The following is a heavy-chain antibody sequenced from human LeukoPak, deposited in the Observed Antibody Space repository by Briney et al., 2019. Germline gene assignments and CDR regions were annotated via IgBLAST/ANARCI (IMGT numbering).Heavy chain of an antibody. J-gene: IGHJ3*02. V-gene: IGHV1-69*04. CDR3: ARSSSEYYYDSSGISHAFDI. CDR2: IIPILGIA. D-gene: IGHD3-22*01. Sequence: GASVKVSCKASGGTFSSYAISWVRQAPGQGLEWLGRIIPILGIANYAQKFQGRVTITADKSTSTGYMELSSLRSEDTAVYYCARSSSEYYYDSSGISHAFDIWGQGTMVTVSS. CDR1: GGTFSSYA.